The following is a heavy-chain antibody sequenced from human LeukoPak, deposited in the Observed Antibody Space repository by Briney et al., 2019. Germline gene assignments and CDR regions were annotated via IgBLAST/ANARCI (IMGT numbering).Heavy chain of an antibody. CDR1: GFTFNTFN. J-gene: IGHJ4*02. V-gene: IGHV3-21*01. Sequence: GESLRLSCAASGFTFNTFNMNWVRQAPGKGLEWVSSITSGGDYIYYADSVKGRFTTSRDNAKNSLSLQLNSLRVEDTAVYYCARGHYDVLAASYKWTPDYWGQGTLVTVSS. CDR2: ITSGGDYI. D-gene: IGHD3-9*01. CDR3: ARGHYDVLAASYKWTPDY.